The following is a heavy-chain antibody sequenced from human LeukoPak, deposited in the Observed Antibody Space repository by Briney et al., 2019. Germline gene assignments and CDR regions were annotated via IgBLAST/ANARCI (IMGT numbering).Heavy chain of an antibody. D-gene: IGHD6-19*01. J-gene: IGHJ4*02. CDR3: AGSVAGPHYFDY. V-gene: IGHV4-59*11. Sequence: PSETLSLTCTVSGASIRSHHWSGIRQPPGKGLEWIGYMYYSGNSNYNPALKSRVTISVDTSKNQFSLKLSSVTAADTAVYYCAGSVAGPHYFDYWGQGTLVTVSS. CDR2: MYYSGNS. CDR1: GASIRSHH.